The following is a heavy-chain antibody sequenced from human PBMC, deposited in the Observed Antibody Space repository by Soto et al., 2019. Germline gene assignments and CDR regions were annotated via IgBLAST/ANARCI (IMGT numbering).Heavy chain of an antibody. J-gene: IGHJ5*02. CDR2: INAGNGNT. V-gene: IGHV1-3*01. Sequence: ASVKLSCKASGYTFTSYAMHWVRQAPGQRLEWMGWINAGNGNTKYSQKFQGRVTITRDTSASTAYMELSSLRSEDTAVYYCARGRESYGSYSRWFDPWGQGTLVTVSS. D-gene: IGHD4-17*01. CDR3: ARGRESYGSYSRWFDP. CDR1: GYTFTSYA.